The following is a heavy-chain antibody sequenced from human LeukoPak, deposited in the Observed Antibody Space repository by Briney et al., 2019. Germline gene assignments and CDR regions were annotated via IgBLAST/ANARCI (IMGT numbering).Heavy chain of an antibody. CDR3: AGDGGGFQEGWFDP. V-gene: IGHV4-59*01. J-gene: IGHJ5*02. Sequence: SETLSLTCTVSGGSISSYYWSWIRQPPGKGLEWIGYIYYSGSTNYNPSLKSRVTISVDTSKNQFSLKLSSVTAADTAVYYCAGDGGGFQEGWFDPWGQGTLVAVSS. D-gene: IGHD2-15*01. CDR1: GGSISSYY. CDR2: IYYSGST.